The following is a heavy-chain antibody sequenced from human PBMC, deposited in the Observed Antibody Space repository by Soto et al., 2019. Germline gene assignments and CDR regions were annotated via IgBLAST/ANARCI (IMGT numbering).Heavy chain of an antibody. Sequence: QVHLQESGPGVVKSSQTLSLTCTVSGVSIGGGGFYWTWIRQQPGKGLEWVGYVHYGVTTFYNPSLKTRVHISQDTSKNQLSLKLSSVTAADTAVYYCARGLSGTGTDYYFDYWGQGTLVTVSS. D-gene: IGHD1-26*01. CDR1: GVSIGGGGFY. CDR2: VHYGVTT. J-gene: IGHJ4*02. V-gene: IGHV4-31*03. CDR3: ARGLSGTGTDYYFDY.